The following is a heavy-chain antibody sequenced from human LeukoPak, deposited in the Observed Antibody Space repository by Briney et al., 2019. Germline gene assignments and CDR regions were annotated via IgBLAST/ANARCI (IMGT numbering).Heavy chain of an antibody. D-gene: IGHD3-9*01. CDR1: GFTFSSYA. V-gene: IGHV3-48*04. J-gene: IGHJ4*02. Sequence: GGSLRLSCAASGFTFSSYAMSWVRQAPGKGLEWVSYISSSGSTIYYADSVKGRFTISRDNAKNSLYLQMNSLRAEDTAVYYCARGRLGYYDILTGYYVDYWGQGTLVTVSS. CDR2: ISSSGSTI. CDR3: ARGRLGYYDILTGYYVDY.